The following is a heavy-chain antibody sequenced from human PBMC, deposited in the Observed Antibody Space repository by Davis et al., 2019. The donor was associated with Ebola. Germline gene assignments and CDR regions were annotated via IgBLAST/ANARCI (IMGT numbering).Heavy chain of an antibody. J-gene: IGHJ5*02. CDR3: ARGGFGFDSVVVPAAKSGRWFDP. V-gene: IGHV4-34*01. CDR1: GESFSGHY. D-gene: IGHD2-2*01. CDR2: INHSGST. Sequence: SETLSLTCAIYGESFSGHYWSWFRQPPGKGLEWIGEINHSGSTNYNPSLKSRVTISVDTSKNQFSLKLTSVTAADTAVYYCARGGFGFDSVVVPAAKSGRWFDPWGQGTLVTVSS.